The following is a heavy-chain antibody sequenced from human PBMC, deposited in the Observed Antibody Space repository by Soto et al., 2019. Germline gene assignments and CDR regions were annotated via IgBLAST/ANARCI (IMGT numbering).Heavy chain of an antibody. CDR1: GESFSGFY. V-gene: IGHV4-34*02. CDR2: INHSGST. D-gene: IGHD4-17*01. CDR3: ARPMTAVTTSLLY. Sequence: QVQLQQWGAGLLKPSETLSLTCAVYGESFSGFYWSWIRQPPGKGLEWIGEINHSGSTNYNPSLKSRLTISVDTSKNQFSLRVSSVTVADTAIYYCARPMTAVTTSLLYWGQGTLVTVSS. J-gene: IGHJ4*02.